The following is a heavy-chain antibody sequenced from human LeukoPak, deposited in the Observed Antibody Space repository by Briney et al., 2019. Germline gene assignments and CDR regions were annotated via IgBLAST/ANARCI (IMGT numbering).Heavy chain of an antibody. CDR3: ARGLGGSGSYYTHYYYYMDV. D-gene: IGHD3-10*01. V-gene: IGHV1-18*01. CDR1: GYTFTSYG. CDR2: INAGNGNT. J-gene: IGHJ6*03. Sequence: ASVKVSCKASGYTFTSYGISWVRQAPGQGLEWMGWINAGNGNTKYSQEFQGRVTITTDTSTSTAYMELSSLRSEDTAVYYCARGLGGSGSYYTHYYYYMDVWGKGTTVTISS.